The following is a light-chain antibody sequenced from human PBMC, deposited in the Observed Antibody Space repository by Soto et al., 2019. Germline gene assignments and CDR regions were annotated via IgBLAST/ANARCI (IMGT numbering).Light chain of an antibody. CDR2: AAS. V-gene: IGKV1-39*01. J-gene: IGKJ1*01. Sequence: DIQLTQSPSSLSASVGDRVILTCRASQSIRNYLTWYQHKPGKVPTLLIYAASGLQSGVPSRFSGSGSGTEFALTITSLQPEDFATYDCHQRGDTPSWTFGQGTKVDIK. CDR1: QSIRNY. CDR3: HQRGDTPSWT.